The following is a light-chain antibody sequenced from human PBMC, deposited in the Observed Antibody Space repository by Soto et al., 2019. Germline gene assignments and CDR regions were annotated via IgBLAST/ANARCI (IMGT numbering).Light chain of an antibody. Sequence: DFQMTQSPSSLSASVGDTVTITCRASQFISSFLNWYQQKPGKAPKLLIYDASTLQSGVPSRFSGGGSGTDFSLTISSLQPEDFAAYYCQQLNSYPRTFGQGTKVEIK. J-gene: IGKJ1*01. V-gene: IGKV1-9*01. CDR2: DAS. CDR1: QFISSF. CDR3: QQLNSYPRT.